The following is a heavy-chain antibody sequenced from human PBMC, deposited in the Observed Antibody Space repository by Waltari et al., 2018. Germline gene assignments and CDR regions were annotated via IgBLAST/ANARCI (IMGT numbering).Heavy chain of an antibody. CDR3: ARGIAHYGSGSPTPDY. J-gene: IGHJ4*02. CDR1: GYTFTGYY. D-gene: IGHD3-10*01. Sequence: QVQLVQSGAEVKKPGASVKVSCKASGYTFTGYYMHWVRQAPGQGLEWMGRINPNSGGTNYAQKVQGRVTMTRDTSISTAYMELSRLRSDDTAVYYCARGIAHYGSGSPTPDYWGQGTLVTVSS. V-gene: IGHV1-2*06. CDR2: INPNSGGT.